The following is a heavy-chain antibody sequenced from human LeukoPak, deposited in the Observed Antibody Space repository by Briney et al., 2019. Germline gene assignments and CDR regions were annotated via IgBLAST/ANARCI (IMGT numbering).Heavy chain of an antibody. CDR1: GGSIRSSSDF. CDR2: IYYSGST. J-gene: IGHJ4*02. CDR3: ARRRGGSVAGWPLYFDH. V-gene: IGHV4-39*01. Sequence: SETLSLTCSVSGGSIRSSSDFWGWIRQPPGKGLEWVGSIYYSGSTYYNPSLKSRVTISVDTSKNQFSLKLNSLTAADTGVYYCARRRGGSVAGWPLYFDHWGQGTLVTVSS. D-gene: IGHD6-19*01.